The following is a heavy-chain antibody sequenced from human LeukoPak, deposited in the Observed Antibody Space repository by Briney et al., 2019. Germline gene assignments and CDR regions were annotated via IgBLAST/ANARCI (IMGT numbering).Heavy chain of an antibody. CDR1: GFTFSSYS. J-gene: IGHJ6*02. D-gene: IGHD3-9*01. Sequence: GGSLRLSCAASGFTFSSYSMNWVRQAPGKGLEWVSYISSSSSTIYYADSVKGRFTISRDNAKNSLYLQMNSLRAEDTAVYYCAREPYDILTGYTPPYYYGMDVWGQGTTVTVSS. V-gene: IGHV3-48*04. CDR3: AREPYDILTGYTPPYYYGMDV. CDR2: ISSSSSTI.